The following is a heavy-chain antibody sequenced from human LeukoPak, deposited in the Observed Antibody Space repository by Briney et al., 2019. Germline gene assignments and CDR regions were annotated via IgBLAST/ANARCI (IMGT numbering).Heavy chain of an antibody. D-gene: IGHD3-22*01. V-gene: IGHV4-34*01. Sequence: SETLSLNCAVYGGSFSGYYWSWIRQPPGKGLEWIGEINHSGSTNYNPSLKSRVTISVDTSKNQFSLKLSSVTAADTGVYYCARTNYYDSSGYYYFDYWGQGTLVTVSS. CDR3: ARTNYYDSSGYYYFDY. CDR1: GGSFSGYY. CDR2: INHSGST. J-gene: IGHJ4*02.